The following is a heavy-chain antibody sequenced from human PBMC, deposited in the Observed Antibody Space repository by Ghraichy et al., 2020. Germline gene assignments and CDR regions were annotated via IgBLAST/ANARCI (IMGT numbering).Heavy chain of an antibody. CDR1: GFTFSSHW. J-gene: IGHJ2*01. CDR3: ARVRAADWYFDL. CDR2: INGDGTNT. D-gene: IGHD2-15*01. V-gene: IGHV3-74*01. Sequence: LSLTCAASGFTFSSHWIHWVRQAPGKGLVWVSRINGDGTNTDYADSVKGRFTVSRDNAKNMLSLQMDSLRAEDTAVYYGARVRAADWYFDLWGRGTLVTVSS.